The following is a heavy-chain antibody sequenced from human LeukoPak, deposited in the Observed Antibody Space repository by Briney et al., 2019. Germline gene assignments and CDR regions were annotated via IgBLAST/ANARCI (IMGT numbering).Heavy chain of an antibody. CDR3: ARDQDCVGDRSGGSCYSDY. J-gene: IGHJ4*02. CDR2: IKQDGSEK. Sequence: PGGSLRLSCAASGFTFSSYWMSWVRQAPGKGLEGGANIKQDGSEKYYVDSVKGRFTISRDNAKNSLYLQMNSLRAEDTAVYYCARDQDCVGDRSGGSCYSDYWGQGTLVTVSS. CDR1: GFTFSSYW. V-gene: IGHV3-7*01. D-gene: IGHD2-15*01.